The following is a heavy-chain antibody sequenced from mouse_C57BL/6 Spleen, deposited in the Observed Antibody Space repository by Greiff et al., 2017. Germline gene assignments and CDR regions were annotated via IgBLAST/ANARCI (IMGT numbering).Heavy chain of an antibody. J-gene: IGHJ3*01. CDR2: IYPYNGVS. V-gene: IGHV1-31*01. CDR3: ARSKILYYDYDEGFAY. Sequence: VQLQQSGPELVKPGASVKISCKASGYSFTGYYMHWVKQSHGNILDWIGYIYPYNGVSSYNQKFKGKATLTVDKPSSTAYMELRSLTSEDSAVYYCARSKILYYDYDEGFAYWGQGTLVTVSA. D-gene: IGHD2-4*01. CDR1: GYSFTGYY.